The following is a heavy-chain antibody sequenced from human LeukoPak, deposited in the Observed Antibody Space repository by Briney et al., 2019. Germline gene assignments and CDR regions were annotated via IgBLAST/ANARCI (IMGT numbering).Heavy chain of an antibody. CDR2: IYYSGTT. J-gene: IGHJ4*02. CDR3: ARGGDYLFDY. CDR1: GGSISSSSYY. D-gene: IGHD4-17*01. V-gene: IGHV4-61*01. Sequence: PSETLSLTCTVSGGSISSSSYYWSWIRQPPGKGLECIGYIYYSGTTNYNPSLKSRVTISVDTSKNQFSLKLRSVTAADTAVYYCARGGDYLFDYWGQGTLVTVSS.